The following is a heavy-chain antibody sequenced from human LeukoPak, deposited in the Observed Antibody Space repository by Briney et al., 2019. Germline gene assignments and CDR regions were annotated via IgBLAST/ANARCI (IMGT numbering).Heavy chain of an antibody. V-gene: IGHV1-18*01. CDR2: ISAYNGNT. D-gene: IGHD5-12*01. J-gene: IGHJ4*02. Sequence: ASVKVSCKASGYTFTSYGISWARQAPGQGLEWVGWISAYNGNTNYAQKLQGRVTMTTDTSTSTAYMELRSPRSDDTAVYYCARLRYSGYDLDYWGQGTLVTVSS. CDR1: GYTFTSYG. CDR3: ARLRYSGYDLDY.